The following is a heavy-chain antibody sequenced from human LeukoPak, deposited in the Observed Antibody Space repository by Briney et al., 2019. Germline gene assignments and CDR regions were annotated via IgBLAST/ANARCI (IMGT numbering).Heavy chain of an antibody. V-gene: IGHV3-23*01. J-gene: IGHJ4*02. D-gene: IGHD1-7*01. CDR1: GFTFSRYA. CDR2: ISGSGGST. CDR3: AKEELELRFGFDY. Sequence: PGGSLRLSCAASGFTFSRYAMSWVRQAPGKGLEWVSAISGSGGSTYYADSVKGRFTISRENSKNTLYLQMSSLRAEDTAVYYCAKEELELRFGFDYWGQGTLVTVSS.